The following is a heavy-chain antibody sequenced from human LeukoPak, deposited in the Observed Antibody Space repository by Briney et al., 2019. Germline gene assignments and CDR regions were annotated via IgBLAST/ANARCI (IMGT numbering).Heavy chain of an antibody. V-gene: IGHV4-39*07. J-gene: IGHJ4*02. CDR3: ARGEYYYGSGRYYGFDY. CDR2: IYYSGST. D-gene: IGHD3-10*01. CDR1: GASINSASYY. Sequence: SETLSLTCTVSGASINSASYYWGWIRQPPGKGLEWIGSIYYSGSTYYNPSLKSRVTISVDTSKNQFSLKLSSVTAADTAVYYCARGEYYYGSGRYYGFDYWGQGTLVSVSS.